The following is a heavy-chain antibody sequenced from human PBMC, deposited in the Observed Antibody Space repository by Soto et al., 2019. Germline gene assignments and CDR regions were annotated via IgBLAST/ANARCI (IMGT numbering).Heavy chain of an antibody. D-gene: IGHD3-10*01. CDR1: GFTYEDSA. Sequence: EVQLVESGGGLVQPGGSLRLSCVGSGFTYEDSAMHWVRQVSGKGLEWVSGIGWNSGSVGYVDSVKGRFTISRDNAKNSPYLQMNSLRPEDTALYHCAKDRRGYYGSGSLDYWGLGTLVTVSS. J-gene: IGHJ4*02. CDR3: AKDRRGYYGSGSLDY. V-gene: IGHV3-9*01. CDR2: IGWNSGSV.